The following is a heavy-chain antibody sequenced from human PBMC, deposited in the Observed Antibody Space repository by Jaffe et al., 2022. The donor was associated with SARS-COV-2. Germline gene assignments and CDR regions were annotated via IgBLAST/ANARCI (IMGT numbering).Heavy chain of an antibody. Sequence: EVQLVESGGDLVQPGGSLRLSCAASGFTFRSRWMHWVRQVPGKGLVWVSRITSEGDITSYADSVKGRFTISRDNAKNTLFLQMNSLRVEDTAVYYCVEWELGWGQGTLVTVSS. V-gene: IGHV3-74*01. CDR2: ITSEGDIT. D-gene: IGHD1-26*01. J-gene: IGHJ4*02. CDR3: VEWELG. CDR1: GFTFRSRW.